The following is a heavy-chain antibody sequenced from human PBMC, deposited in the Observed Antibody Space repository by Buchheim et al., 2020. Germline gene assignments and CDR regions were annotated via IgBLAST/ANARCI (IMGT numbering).Heavy chain of an antibody. CDR3: ARDGVDIGSDY. V-gene: IGHV1-46*01. J-gene: IGHJ4*02. Sequence: QVQLVQSGAEVKKPGSSVKVSCKTSGGAFSSYPINWMRQAPGQGLEWMGVINPSGGATDYAQRFRGRVTMTRDTSTSTFYMELSSLRSEDTAVYYCARDGVDIGSDYWGQGTL. D-gene: IGHD2-15*01. CDR1: GGAFSSYP. CDR2: INPSGGAT.